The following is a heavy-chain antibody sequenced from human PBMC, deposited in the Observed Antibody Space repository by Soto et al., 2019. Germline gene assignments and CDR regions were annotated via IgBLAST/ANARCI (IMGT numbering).Heavy chain of an antibody. CDR2: IIPIFGTA. D-gene: IGHD6-13*01. Sequence: SVKVSCKDSGGTFSSYAISWVRQAPGQGLEWMGGIIPIFGTANYAQKFQGRVTITADESTSTAYMELSSLRSEDTAVYYCARDIGAAAPFDYWGQGTLVTVSS. J-gene: IGHJ4*02. CDR1: GGTFSSYA. CDR3: ARDIGAAAPFDY. V-gene: IGHV1-69*13.